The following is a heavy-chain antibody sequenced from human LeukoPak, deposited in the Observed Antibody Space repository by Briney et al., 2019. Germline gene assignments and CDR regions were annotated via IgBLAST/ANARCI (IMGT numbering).Heavy chain of an antibody. CDR1: GGPVSSSSYY. CDR2: ICYAGDT. Sequence: PSGTLSLTCTVSGGPVSSSSYYWGWVRQSPEKGLECIGTICYAGDTYYNPSLESRLTISVDTSKNQFSLKLRSVTAADTAVYYCATWDSGRYSQIDNWGQGTLVTVSS. V-gene: IGHV4-39*01. J-gene: IGHJ4*02. CDR3: ATWDSGRYSQIDN. D-gene: IGHD1-26*01.